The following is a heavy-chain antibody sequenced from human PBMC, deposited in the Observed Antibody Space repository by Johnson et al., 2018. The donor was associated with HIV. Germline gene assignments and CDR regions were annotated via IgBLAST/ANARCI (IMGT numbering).Heavy chain of an antibody. V-gene: IGHV3-30*04. D-gene: IGHD2-15*01. CDR1: GFTFSSYA. Sequence: QVLLVESGGGVVQPGRSLRLSCAASGFTFSSYAMHWVRQAPGKGLEWVAVISYDGTTKYYADSVKGRLTISRDHPKNSLFLQMNSLRAEDTALYSCARVGVDDAFDFWGQGTMVTVSS. CDR2: ISYDGTTK. CDR3: ARVGVDDAFDF. J-gene: IGHJ3*01.